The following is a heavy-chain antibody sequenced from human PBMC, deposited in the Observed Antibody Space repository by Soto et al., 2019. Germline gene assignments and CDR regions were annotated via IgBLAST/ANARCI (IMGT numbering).Heavy chain of an antibody. D-gene: IGHD6-6*01. CDR1: GYSLPSYW. CDR2: IYPGDSDT. V-gene: IGHV5-51*01. J-gene: IGHJ5*02. Sequence: ESLKLSFKGCGYSLPSYWIVWVRQMPGKGLEWMGIIYPGDSDTRYSPSFQGQVTISADKSISTAYLHWSSLKASDTAMYYCARSVYSSSANWFDPWGQGTLVTVSS. CDR3: ARSVYSSSANWFDP.